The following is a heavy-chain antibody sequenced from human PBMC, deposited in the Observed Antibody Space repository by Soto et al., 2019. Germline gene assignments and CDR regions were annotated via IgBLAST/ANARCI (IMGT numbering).Heavy chain of an antibody. V-gene: IGHV1-69*13. CDR3: ASGVLSSSSGLEYYYYHYAMDV. D-gene: IGHD6-6*01. CDR2: VIPIFGTA. CDR1: GGTFSSYA. Sequence: SVKVSCKASGGTFSSYALSWVRQAPGQGVAWMGWVIPIFGTANYTQTFQGRVTITADEYTSTAYMELSSLRSEDTAVDYCASGVLSSSSGLEYYYYHYAMDVWGQGTTVTVSS. J-gene: IGHJ6*02.